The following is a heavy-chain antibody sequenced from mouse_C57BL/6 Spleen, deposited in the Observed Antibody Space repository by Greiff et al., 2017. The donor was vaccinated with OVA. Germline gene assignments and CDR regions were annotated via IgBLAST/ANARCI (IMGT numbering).Heavy chain of an antibody. CDR2: ISYDGSN. J-gene: IGHJ4*01. V-gene: IGHV3-6*01. CDR1: GYSITSGYY. D-gene: IGHD4-1*01. Sequence: EVKLMESGPGLVKPSQSLSLTCSVTGYSITSGYYWNWIRQFPGNKLEWMGYISYDGSNNYNPSLKNRISITRDTSKNQFFLKLNSVTTEDTATYYCASNWDVYYAMDYWGQGTSVTVSS. CDR3: ASNWDVYYAMDY.